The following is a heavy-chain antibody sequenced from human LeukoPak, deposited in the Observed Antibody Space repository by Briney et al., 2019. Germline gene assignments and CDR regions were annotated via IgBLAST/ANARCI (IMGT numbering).Heavy chain of an antibody. J-gene: IGHJ6*03. Sequence: SETLSLTCTVSGGSISSYYWSWIRQPPGKGLEWIGYIYYSGSTNYNPSLKSRVTISVDTSKNQFSLKLSSVTAADTAVYYCARGRGSSWSYYYYYYYMDVWGKGTTVTISS. CDR2: IYYSGST. D-gene: IGHD6-13*01. CDR1: GGSISSYY. V-gene: IGHV4-59*01. CDR3: ARGRGSSWSYYYYYYYMDV.